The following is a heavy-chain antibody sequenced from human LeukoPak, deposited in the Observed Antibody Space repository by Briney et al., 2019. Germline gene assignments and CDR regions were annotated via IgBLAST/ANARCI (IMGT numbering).Heavy chain of an antibody. D-gene: IGHD3-22*01. Sequence: PGGSLRLSCAASGFTFSSYAMRWVRQAPGKGLEWVSAISGSGGSTYYADSVKGRFTISRDNSKNTLYLQMNSLRAEDTAVYYCAKDYYDSSGYYLSAFDIWGQGTMVTVSS. CDR2: ISGSGGST. CDR1: GFTFSSYA. CDR3: AKDYYDSSGYYLSAFDI. J-gene: IGHJ3*02. V-gene: IGHV3-23*01.